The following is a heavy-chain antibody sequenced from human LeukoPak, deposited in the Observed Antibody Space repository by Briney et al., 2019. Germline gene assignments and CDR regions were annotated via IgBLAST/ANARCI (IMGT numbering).Heavy chain of an antibody. Sequence: GGPLRLSCAASGFIFSDYVMIWVRQAPGKGLEWVSGITASGDRTYYADSVKGRFTMSRDNSKNTVYLQMNSLRVDDTAVYYCARRDTVVVVSASDYWGQGTLVTVSS. CDR3: ARRDTVVVVSASDY. D-gene: IGHD2-15*01. CDR2: ITASGDRT. V-gene: IGHV3-23*01. CDR1: GFIFSDYV. J-gene: IGHJ4*02.